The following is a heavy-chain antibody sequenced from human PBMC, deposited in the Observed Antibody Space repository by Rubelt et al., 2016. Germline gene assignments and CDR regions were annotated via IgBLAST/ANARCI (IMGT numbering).Heavy chain of an antibody. CDR3: AREWGQYGAND. CDR1: GFTFSAYS. CDR2: ISSTGSTI. V-gene: IGHV3-48*01. Sequence: GGSLRLSCAASGFTFSAYSMNWVRQAPGKGLEWVSYISSTGSTIYYSDSVKGRFTISRDNAKNSLYLQMNSLRAEDTAMYYCAREWGQYGANDWGQGTLVTVSS. J-gene: IGHJ4*02. D-gene: IGHD4/OR15-4a*01.